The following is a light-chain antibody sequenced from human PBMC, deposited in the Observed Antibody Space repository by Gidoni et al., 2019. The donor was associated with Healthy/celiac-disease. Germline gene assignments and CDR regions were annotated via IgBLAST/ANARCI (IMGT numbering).Light chain of an antibody. CDR2: GNN. CDR3: AAWDDSLNGVV. Sequence: QSVLTHPPSASGTPGQRVTISFSGSSSHIGSNTVNWYQQLPGTAPKLLIYGNNQRPSGVLDRFSGSKSGTSASLAISGLQSEYEADYYCAAWDDSLNGVVFGGGTKLTVL. V-gene: IGLV1-44*01. CDR1: SSHIGSNT. J-gene: IGLJ2*01.